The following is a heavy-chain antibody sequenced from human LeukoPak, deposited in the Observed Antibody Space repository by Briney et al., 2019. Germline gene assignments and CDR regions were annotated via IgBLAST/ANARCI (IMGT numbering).Heavy chain of an antibody. CDR2: FDPEDGET. CDR1: GYILTELS. CDR3: APEWTVTLDY. D-gene: IGHD4-17*01. J-gene: IGHJ4*02. V-gene: IGHV1-24*01. Sequence: EASVKVSCKVSGYILTELSMHWVRQAPGKGREWMGGFDPEDGETIYAQKFQGRLTMTEDTSTDTAYRELSSLRSGARAVYYGAPEWTVTLDYWGQGTLVTAYS.